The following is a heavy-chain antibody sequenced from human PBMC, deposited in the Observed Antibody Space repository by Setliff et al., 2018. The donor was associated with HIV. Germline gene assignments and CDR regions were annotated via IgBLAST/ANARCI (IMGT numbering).Heavy chain of an antibody. J-gene: IGHJ4*02. V-gene: IGHV1-18*01. Sequence: ASVKVSCKASGGTFISYTINWVRQAPGQGLEWMGWISAYNGRTHYAQRFQTRFTMTTDTSTNTAYMELTSLTSGDTAVYYCAKDSDEFSTIVGSSAYWGQGTLVTVSS. CDR2: ISAYNGRT. D-gene: IGHD3-22*01. CDR3: AKDSDEFSTIVGSSAY. CDR1: GGTFISYT.